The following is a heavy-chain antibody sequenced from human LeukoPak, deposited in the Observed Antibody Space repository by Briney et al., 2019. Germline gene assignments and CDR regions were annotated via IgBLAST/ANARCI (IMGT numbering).Heavy chain of an antibody. J-gene: IGHJ5*02. V-gene: IGHV3-30*02. CDR3: AKDGDYYDSGSYQNWFDP. Sequence: GGSLRLSCAASGFTFSSYGMHWVRQAPGKGLEWVAFIRYDGSNKYYADSVKGRFTISRDNSKNTLYLQMNSLRAEDTAVYYCAKDGDYYDSGSYQNWFDPWGQGTLVTVSS. D-gene: IGHD3-10*01. CDR1: GFTFSSYG. CDR2: IRYDGSNK.